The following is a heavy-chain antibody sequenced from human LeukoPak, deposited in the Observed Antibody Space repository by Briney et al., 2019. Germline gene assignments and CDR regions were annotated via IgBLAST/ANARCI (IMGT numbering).Heavy chain of an antibody. Sequence: PGGSLRLSCAASGFTFSNNWMTWVRQAPGKGLEWVASVKKDASEKYYVDSVKGRFTISRDNAKNSLYLQMSSLRVEDTAVYYCATCRSTSCRSYWYFDLWGRGTLVTVSS. D-gene: IGHD2-2*01. J-gene: IGHJ2*01. CDR1: GFTFSNNW. CDR3: ATCRSTSCRSYWYFDL. V-gene: IGHV3-7*01. CDR2: VKKDASEK.